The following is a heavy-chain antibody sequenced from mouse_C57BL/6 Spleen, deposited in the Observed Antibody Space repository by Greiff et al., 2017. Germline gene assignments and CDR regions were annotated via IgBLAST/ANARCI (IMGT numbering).Heavy chain of an antibody. CDR3: ARREDYGSSYELDCDY. CDR2: IDPSDSYT. CDR1: GYTFTSYW. Sequence: VQLQQSGAELVMPGASVKLSYKASGYTFTSYWMHWVKQRPGQGLEWIGEIDPSDSYTNYNQKFKGKSTLTVDKSSSTAYMQLSSLTSEDSAVYYCARREDYGSSYELDCDYWGQGTTLTVSS. J-gene: IGHJ2*01. V-gene: IGHV1-69*01. D-gene: IGHD1-1*01.